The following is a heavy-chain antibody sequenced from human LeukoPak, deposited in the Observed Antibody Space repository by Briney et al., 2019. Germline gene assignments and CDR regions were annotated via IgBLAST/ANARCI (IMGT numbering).Heavy chain of an antibody. Sequence: PGGSLRLSCAASGFTFRSYSMIWLRQAPGKGLEWVSYVSNSSSTIYYADSVKGRFTISKDNAKHSLYLQINSPRADDTAVLYCARAYGDYADWVRGTLVILPS. J-gene: IGHJ4*02. CDR1: GFTFRSYS. CDR2: VSNSSSTI. CDR3: ARAYGDYAD. V-gene: IGHV3-48*01. D-gene: IGHD4-17*01.